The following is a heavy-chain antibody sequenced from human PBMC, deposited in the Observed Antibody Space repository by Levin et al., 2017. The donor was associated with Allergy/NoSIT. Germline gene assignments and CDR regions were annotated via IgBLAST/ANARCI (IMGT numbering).Heavy chain of an antibody. CDR1: GGSISSGSYY. D-gene: IGHD3-3*01. Sequence: SETLSLTCTVSGGSISSGSYYWSWIRQPAGKGLEWIGRIYTSGSTNYNPSLKSRVTISVDTSKNQFSLKLSSVTAADTAVYYCARLNEADGGYYSLPFDIWGQGTMVTVSS. CDR3: ARLNEADGGYYSLPFDI. J-gene: IGHJ3*02. V-gene: IGHV4-61*02. CDR2: IYTSGST.